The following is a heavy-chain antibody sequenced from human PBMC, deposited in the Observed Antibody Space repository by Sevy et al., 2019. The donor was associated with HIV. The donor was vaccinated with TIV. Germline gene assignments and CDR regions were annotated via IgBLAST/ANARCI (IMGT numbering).Heavy chain of an antibody. J-gene: IGHJ6*02. CDR2: FYYTGST. V-gene: IGHV4-59*01. D-gene: IGHD3-3*01. CDR1: GGSISPYY. Sequence: SETLSLTCTVSGGSISPYYWSWIRQPPGKGLEWVGYFYYTGSTNYNPSLEGRATISVDASKNQFFLKLTSVTGADTAVYYCARQGGVVDYGMDVWGQGTTVTVSS. CDR3: ARQGGVVDYGMDV.